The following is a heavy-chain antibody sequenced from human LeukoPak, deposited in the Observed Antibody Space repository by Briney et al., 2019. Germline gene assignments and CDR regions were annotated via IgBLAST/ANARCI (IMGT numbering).Heavy chain of an antibody. CDR1: GGSISSYY. J-gene: IGHJ5*02. CDR3: ARDHYDSSGYQFDP. D-gene: IGHD3-22*01. V-gene: IGHV4-59*01. CDR2: IYYSGST. Sequence: SETLSLTCTASGGSISSYYWSWIRQPPGKGLEWIGYIYYSGSTNYDPSLKSRVTISVDTSKNQFSLKLSSVTAADTAVYYCARDHYDSSGYQFDPWGQGTLVTVSS.